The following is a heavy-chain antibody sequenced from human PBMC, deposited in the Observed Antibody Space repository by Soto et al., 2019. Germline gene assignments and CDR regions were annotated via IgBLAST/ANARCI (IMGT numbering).Heavy chain of an antibody. V-gene: IGHV4-30-2*01. CDR2: IYYGGST. CDR3: ARVRREYDNSGPVDY. D-gene: IGHD3-22*01. CDR1: GGSISSGDYS. Sequence: PSETLSLTCAVPGGSISSGDYSWNLIWQPPGKGLEWIGYIYYGGSTYYNPSLQSRVTMSVDRSRNQFSLKLNSVTAADTAVYYCARVRREYDNSGPVDYWGQGTLVTVSS. J-gene: IGHJ4*02.